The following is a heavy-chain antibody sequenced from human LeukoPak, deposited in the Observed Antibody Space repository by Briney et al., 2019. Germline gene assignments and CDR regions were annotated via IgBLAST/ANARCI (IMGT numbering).Heavy chain of an antibody. CDR3: TTSPPYCSGGSCFDY. CDR1: GFTFSNAW. V-gene: IGHV3-15*01. Sequence: GGSLRLSCAASGFTFSNAWMSWVRQAPGKGLEWVGRIKSKTDGGTTDYAAPVKRRFTISRDDSKNTLYLQMNSLKTEDTAVYYCTTSPPYCSGGSCFDYWGQGTLVTVSS. J-gene: IGHJ4*02. D-gene: IGHD2-15*01. CDR2: IKSKTDGGTT.